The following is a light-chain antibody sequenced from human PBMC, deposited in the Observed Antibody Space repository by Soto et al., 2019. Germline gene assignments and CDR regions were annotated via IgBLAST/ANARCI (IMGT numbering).Light chain of an antibody. CDR1: SSDIGVFNY. J-gene: IGLJ2*01. CDR3: SSYTTIKTVV. CDR2: EVS. Sequence: QSALTQPASVSGSPGQSITISCTGSSSDIGVFNYVSWYQQTPGNAPKIIIFEVSNRPSGVSDRFSGFKSANTAYLTISGVQPEDEADYHCSSYTTIKTVVFGGGTKLTVL. V-gene: IGLV2-14*01.